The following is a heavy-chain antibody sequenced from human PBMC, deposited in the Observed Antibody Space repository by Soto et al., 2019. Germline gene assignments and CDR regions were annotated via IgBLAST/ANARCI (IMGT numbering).Heavy chain of an antibody. CDR3: ATATVAGTGCPWYYYGMDV. CDR2: ISGSGGST. V-gene: IGHV3-23*01. J-gene: IGHJ6*02. D-gene: IGHD6-19*01. Sequence: ESGGGLVQPGGSLRLSCAASGFTFSGYAMSWVRQAPGKGLEWVSAISGSGGSTYYADSVKGRFTISRDNSKNTLYLQMNSLRAEDTAVYYCATATVAGTGCPWYYYGMDVWGQRTTVTVSS. CDR1: GFTFSGYA.